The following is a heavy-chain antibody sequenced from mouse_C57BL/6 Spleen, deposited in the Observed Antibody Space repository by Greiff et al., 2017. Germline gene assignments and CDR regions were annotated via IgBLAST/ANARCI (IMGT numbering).Heavy chain of an antibody. CDR1: GFTFSSYG. CDR2: ISRGGSYT. V-gene: IGHV5-6*01. CDR3: ARHTGLQLYLDY. Sequence: EVLLVESGGDLVKPGGSLKLSCAASGFTFSSYGMSWVRQTPDKRLEWVATISRGGSYTYYPDSVKGRFTISGDNAKNTQYLQMSSLKSEDTAMYYCARHTGLQLYLDYWGQGTTLTVSS. J-gene: IGHJ2*01. D-gene: IGHD2-2*01.